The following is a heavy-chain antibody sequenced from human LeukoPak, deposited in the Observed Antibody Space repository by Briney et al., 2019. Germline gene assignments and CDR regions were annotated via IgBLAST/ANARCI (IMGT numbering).Heavy chain of an antibody. CDR1: GFTFSSYA. CDR2: ISGSGGST. D-gene: IGHD3-10*01. CDR3: AKAKPMVRGVPTYYFDY. Sequence: PGGSLRLSCAASGFTFSSYAMSWVRQAPGKGLEWVSAISGSGGSTYYADSVKGRFTISRDNSKNTLYLQMNSLRAEDTAVYYCAKAKPMVRGVPTYYFDYWGQGTLVTVSS. J-gene: IGHJ4*02. V-gene: IGHV3-23*01.